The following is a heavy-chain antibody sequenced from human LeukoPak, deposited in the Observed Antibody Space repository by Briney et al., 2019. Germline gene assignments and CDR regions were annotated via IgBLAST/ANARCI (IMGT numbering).Heavy chain of an antibody. CDR3: TRASAPIHYFDF. CDR1: GYSITSGYY. V-gene: IGHV4-38-2*02. J-gene: IGHJ4*02. Sequence: RTSETLSLTCSVSGYSITSGYYWGWIRQPPGKGLEWIGTVYPFGNTYYAPSLKSRVTISRDTSNNQFSLRLTSVTAADTAVYFCTRASAPIHYFDFWGQGTLVTVSS. CDR2: VYPFGNT. D-gene: IGHD6-6*01.